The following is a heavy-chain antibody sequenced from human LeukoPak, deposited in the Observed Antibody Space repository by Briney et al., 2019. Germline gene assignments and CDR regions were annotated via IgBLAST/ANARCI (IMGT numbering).Heavy chain of an antibody. Sequence: GGPLRLSCAASGFTFSSYSMNWVRQAPGKGLEWVSSISSSSSYIYYADSVKGRFTISRDNAKNSLYLQMNSLRAEDTAVYYCARDFDILTGYPYYFDYWGQGTLVTVSS. CDR3: ARDFDILTGYPYYFDY. J-gene: IGHJ4*02. D-gene: IGHD3-9*01. CDR2: ISSSSSYI. CDR1: GFTFSSYS. V-gene: IGHV3-21*01.